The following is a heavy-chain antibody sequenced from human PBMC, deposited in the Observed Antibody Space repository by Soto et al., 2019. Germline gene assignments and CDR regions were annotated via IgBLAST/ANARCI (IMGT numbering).Heavy chain of an antibody. V-gene: IGHV1-69*13. Sequence: SVKVSCKASGGTFSTYSISWVLQAPGEGLEWMGGIIPIFGTAKYAQKFQGRVTITADESTSTAYMELSSLRSEDTAVYYCAREIFGVIISGGRDAFDIWGQGTMVTVSS. CDR2: IIPIFGTA. CDR3: AREIFGVIISGGRDAFDI. J-gene: IGHJ3*02. D-gene: IGHD3-3*01. CDR1: GGTFSTYS.